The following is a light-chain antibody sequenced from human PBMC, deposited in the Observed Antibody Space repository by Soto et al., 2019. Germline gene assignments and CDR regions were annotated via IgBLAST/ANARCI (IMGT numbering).Light chain of an antibody. Sequence: EIVLTQSPATLSLSPGERATLSCRASQSISTYLAWYQQKPGQAPRLLIYDASNSATDIPARFSGSGSGTDFTLTIGSLEPEDFAVYFCQQRSGWPRTFGGGAKLEVE. CDR3: QQRSGWPRT. J-gene: IGKJ4*01. CDR2: DAS. CDR1: QSISTY. V-gene: IGKV3-11*01.